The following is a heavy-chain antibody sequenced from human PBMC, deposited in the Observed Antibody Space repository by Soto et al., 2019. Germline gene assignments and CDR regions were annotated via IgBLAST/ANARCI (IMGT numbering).Heavy chain of an antibody. CDR2: IKSKSGGGAA. Sequence: LRLSCAASGFTFSNTWMSWVRQAPGKGLEWVGHIKSKSGGGAADYAAPVKGRFTVSRDDSKNTLYLQMNSLKTEDTAVYYCTTLNYGVDVWGQGTTVTVSS. V-gene: IGHV3-15*01. CDR1: GFTFSNTW. CDR3: TTLNYGVDV. J-gene: IGHJ6*02.